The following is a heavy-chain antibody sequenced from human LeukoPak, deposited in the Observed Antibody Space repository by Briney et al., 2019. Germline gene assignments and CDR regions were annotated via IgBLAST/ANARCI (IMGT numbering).Heavy chain of an antibody. D-gene: IGHD5-24*01. CDR3: AKPSPSWAGYNKDAFDI. CDR1: GFTFDGSA. Sequence: GRSLRLSCAASGFTFDGSAMHWVRQPPGKGLEWVSGITWNSGTIDYADSVKGRFTISRDNAKNSLYLQMNSLRAEDTALYYCAKPSPSWAGYNKDAFDIWGQGTMVTVSS. CDR2: ITWNSGTI. V-gene: IGHV3-9*01. J-gene: IGHJ3*02.